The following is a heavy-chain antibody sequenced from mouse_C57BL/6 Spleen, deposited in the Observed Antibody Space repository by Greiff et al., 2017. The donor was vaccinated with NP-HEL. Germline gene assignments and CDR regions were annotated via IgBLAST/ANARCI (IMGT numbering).Heavy chain of an antibody. V-gene: IGHV7-3*01. CDR1: GFTFTDYY. Sequence: DVMLVESGGGLVQPGGSLSLSCAASGFTFTDYYMSWVRQPPGKALEWLGFIRNKANGYTTEYSASVKGRFTISRDNSQSILYLQMNALRAEDSATYYCARYGYYAMDYWGQGTSVTVSS. J-gene: IGHJ4*01. CDR2: IRNKANGYTT. CDR3: ARYGYYAMDY.